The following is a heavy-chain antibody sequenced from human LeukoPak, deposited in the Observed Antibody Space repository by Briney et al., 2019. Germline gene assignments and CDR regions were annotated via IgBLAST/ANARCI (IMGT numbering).Heavy chain of an antibody. V-gene: IGHV3-53*01. CDR2: IYSGGST. J-gene: IGHJ3*02. CDR3: ATAGGYAFADPKGIDAFDI. CDR1: GFTVSSNY. Sequence: GGSLRLSCAASGFTVSSNYMSWVRQPPGKGLEWVSVIYSGGSTYYADSVKGRFTISRDNSKNTMYLQMNSLRAEDTAVYYCATAGGYAFADPKGIDAFDIWGQGTMVTVSS. D-gene: IGHD5-12*01.